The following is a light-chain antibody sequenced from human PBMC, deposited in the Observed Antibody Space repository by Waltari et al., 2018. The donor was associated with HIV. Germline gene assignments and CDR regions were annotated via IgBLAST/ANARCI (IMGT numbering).Light chain of an antibody. CDR1: SRDVGAYNY. V-gene: IGLV2-11*01. Sequence: QSALTQPRSVSGSPGQSVTISCTGTSRDVGAYNYVSWYQQHPGIAPKVIISDVSKRPSGVPDRFSGSKSGNTASLTISGLQAEDEADYYCCSYAGSYTRVFGGGTKLTVL. CDR2: DVS. CDR3: CSYAGSYTRV. J-gene: IGLJ3*02.